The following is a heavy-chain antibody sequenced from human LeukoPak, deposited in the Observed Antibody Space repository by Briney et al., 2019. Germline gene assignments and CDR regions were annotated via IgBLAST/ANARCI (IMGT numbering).Heavy chain of an antibody. V-gene: IGHV4-34*01. Sequence: SETLSLTCAVYGGSFSGYYWSWIRQPPGKGLEWIGEINHSGSTNYNPSLKGRVTISVDTSKNQFSLKLSSVTAADTAVYYCARGRRIGEYSSSWHYWGQGTLVTVSS. D-gene: IGHD6-13*01. CDR1: GGSFSGYY. J-gene: IGHJ4*02. CDR2: INHSGST. CDR3: ARGRRIGEYSSSWHY.